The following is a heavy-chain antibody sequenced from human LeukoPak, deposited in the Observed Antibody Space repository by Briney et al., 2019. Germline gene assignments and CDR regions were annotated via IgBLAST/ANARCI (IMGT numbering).Heavy chain of an antibody. D-gene: IGHD2-21*02. Sequence: SETLSLTCTVSGGSISSYYWSWIRQPPGKGLEWIGYIYYSGSTNYNPSLKSRVTISVDTSKNQFSLKLSSVTAADTAVYYCARAIYCGGDCYHPTYAFDIWGQGTMVTVSS. V-gene: IGHV4-59*01. CDR2: IYYSGST. CDR3: ARAIYCGGDCYHPTYAFDI. CDR1: GGSISSYY. J-gene: IGHJ3*02.